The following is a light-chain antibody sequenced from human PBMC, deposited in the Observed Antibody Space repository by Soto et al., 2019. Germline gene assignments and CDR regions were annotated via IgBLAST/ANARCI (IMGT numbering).Light chain of an antibody. J-gene: IGKJ3*01. CDR3: QYFDTSRGFT. Sequence: EIVLTQSPGTLSLSPGERAILSCRASQSVSSSYLDWYQQKPGQAPRLLINGASRRATGIPDRISGSGSGTDFTLTISRLEPEDFAVYYCQYFDTSRGFTFGPGTKVDIK. V-gene: IGKV3-20*01. CDR2: GAS. CDR1: QSVSSSY.